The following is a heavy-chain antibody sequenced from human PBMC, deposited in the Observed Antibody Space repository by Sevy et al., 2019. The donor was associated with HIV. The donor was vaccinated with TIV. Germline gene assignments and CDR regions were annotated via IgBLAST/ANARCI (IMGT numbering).Heavy chain of an antibody. V-gene: IGHV3-21*01. CDR1: GFTFSNAW. J-gene: IGHJ6*02. Sequence: GGSLRLSCAASGFTFSNAWMSWVRQAPGKGLEWVSSISSSFYIIYDAPVKGRSTITRCNAKNSLYLQMNSLRADDTAVYYCALEIGVKNHVWGQGTTVTASS. D-gene: IGHD3-22*01. CDR2: ISSSFYI. CDR3: ALEIGVKNHV.